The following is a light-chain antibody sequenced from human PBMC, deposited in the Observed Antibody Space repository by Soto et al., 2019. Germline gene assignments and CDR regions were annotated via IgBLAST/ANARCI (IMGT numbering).Light chain of an antibody. V-gene: IGKV1-39*01. J-gene: IGKJ1*01. CDR3: QQSYSSPPT. Sequence: DIQMTQSPSSLSASVEDRVIITCRASQSISNHLNWYQQKPGKAPKLLIFAASSLQSGVPSRFSGSRSGPDFTLTISSLQPEDFATYYCQQSYSSPPTLGQGTMVDI. CDR2: AAS. CDR1: QSISNH.